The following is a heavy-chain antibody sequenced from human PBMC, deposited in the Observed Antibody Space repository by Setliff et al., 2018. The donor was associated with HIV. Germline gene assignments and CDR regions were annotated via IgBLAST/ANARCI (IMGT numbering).Heavy chain of an antibody. CDR2: IYHSEST. CDR3: ARGRYRSRWYASDHYYIDV. J-gene: IGHJ6*03. D-gene: IGHD6-13*01. CDR1: GYSISSGYY. Sequence: KPSETLSLTCAVSGYSISSGYYWGWIRQPPGKGLEWIGSIYHSESTYYNPSLKSRVTISVDTSKNQFSLKLSSVTAADTALYYCARGRYRSRWYASDHYYIDVWGKGTTVTVSS. V-gene: IGHV4-38-2*01.